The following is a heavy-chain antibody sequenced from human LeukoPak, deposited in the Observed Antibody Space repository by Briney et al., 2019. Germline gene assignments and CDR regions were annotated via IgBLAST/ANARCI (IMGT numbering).Heavy chain of an antibody. Sequence: SETLSLTCTVSGGSISSYYWSWIRQPPGKGLEWIGYIYYSGRTNYNPSLKGRLTISVDTSKNQFSLKLSSVTAADTAVYYCARRDDYSGYDSFDYWGQGTLVTVSS. V-gene: IGHV4-59*01. D-gene: IGHD5-12*01. J-gene: IGHJ4*02. CDR1: GGSISSYY. CDR2: IYYSGRT. CDR3: ARRDDYSGYDSFDY.